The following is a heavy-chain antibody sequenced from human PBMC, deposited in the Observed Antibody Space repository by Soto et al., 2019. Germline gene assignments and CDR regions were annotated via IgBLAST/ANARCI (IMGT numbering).Heavy chain of an antibody. D-gene: IGHD4-17*01. V-gene: IGHV2-70*01. CDR1: GFSLSTSGMC. CDR3: ARIGGYGDYVGDFDY. CDR2: IDWADDK. Sequence: SGPTLVNPTQTLTLTCTFSGFSLSTSGMCVSWIRQPPGKALEWLALIDWADDKYYSTSLKTRLTISKDTSNNQVVLTMTNMDPVDNATYYCARIGGYGDYVGDFDYWGQGTLVTVSS. J-gene: IGHJ4*02.